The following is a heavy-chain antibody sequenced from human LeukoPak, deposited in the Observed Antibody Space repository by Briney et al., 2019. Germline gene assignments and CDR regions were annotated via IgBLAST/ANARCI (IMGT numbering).Heavy chain of an antibody. CDR2: IYHSGST. J-gene: IGHJ3*02. Sequence: SGTLSLTCAVSGGSISSGGYSWSWIRQPPGKGLEWIGYIYHSGSTYYNPSLKSRVTISVDRSKNQFSLKLSSVTAADTAVYYCVLAPDDAFDIWGQGTMVTVSS. CDR1: GGSISSGGYS. CDR3: VLAPDDAFDI. V-gene: IGHV4-30-2*01.